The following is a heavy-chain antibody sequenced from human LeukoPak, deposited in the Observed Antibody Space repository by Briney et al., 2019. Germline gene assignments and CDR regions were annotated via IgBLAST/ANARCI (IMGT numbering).Heavy chain of an antibody. D-gene: IGHD1-26*01. CDR2: IYYTGTI. Sequence: PSETLSLTCTVSGGSISSYYWSWIRQPPGKGLEWIGYIYYTGTINYNPSLNSRLTISIDTSKSQFSLKLSSVTAADTAMYYCARRRVGASLFDYWGQGTLVTVSS. CDR1: GGSISSYY. J-gene: IGHJ4*02. V-gene: IGHV4-59*08. CDR3: ARRRVGASLFDY.